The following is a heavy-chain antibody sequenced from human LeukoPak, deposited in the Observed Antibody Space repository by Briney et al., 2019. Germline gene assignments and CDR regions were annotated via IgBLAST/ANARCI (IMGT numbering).Heavy chain of an antibody. Sequence: SQTLSLTCTVSGGSISSGSCYWSWIRQPAGKGLEWIGRIYTSGSTNYNPSLKSRVTISVDTSKNRFSLKLNSVTAADTAVYYCARDSSSPRVKYFQHWGQGTLVTVSS. V-gene: IGHV4-61*02. CDR3: ARDSSSPRVKYFQH. CDR2: IYTSGST. J-gene: IGHJ1*01. CDR1: GGSISSGSCY. D-gene: IGHD6-6*01.